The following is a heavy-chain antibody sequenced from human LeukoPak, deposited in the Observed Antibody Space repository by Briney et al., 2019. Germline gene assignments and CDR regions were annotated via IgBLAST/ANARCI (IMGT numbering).Heavy chain of an antibody. CDR1: GGTFSSYA. CDR2: IIPIFGTA. CDR3: ARGGAGYCSSTSCYYPNWFDP. Sequence: SVKVSCKASGGTFSSYAISWVRQAPGQGLEWMGGIIPIFGTANYAQKFQGRVTITADESTSTAYMELSSLRSEDTAVYYCARGGAGYCSSTSCYYPNWFDPWGQGTLVTVSS. J-gene: IGHJ5*02. D-gene: IGHD2-2*01. V-gene: IGHV1-69*01.